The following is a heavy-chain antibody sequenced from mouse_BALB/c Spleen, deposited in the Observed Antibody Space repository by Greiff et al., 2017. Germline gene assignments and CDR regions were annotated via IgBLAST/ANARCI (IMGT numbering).Heavy chain of an antibody. D-gene: IGHD2-10*02. CDR1: GYSITSGYY. V-gene: IGHV3-6*02. J-gene: IGHJ4*01. Sequence: EVKLVESGPGLVKPSQSLSLTCSVTGYSITSGYYWYWIRQLPGNQLEWMGYISYDGSNNYNPSLKNRISITRDTSKNQFFLKLNSVTTEDTATYSCARVYGNYEYYAMDYWGQGTSVTVSS. CDR3: ARVYGNYEYYAMDY. CDR2: ISYDGSN.